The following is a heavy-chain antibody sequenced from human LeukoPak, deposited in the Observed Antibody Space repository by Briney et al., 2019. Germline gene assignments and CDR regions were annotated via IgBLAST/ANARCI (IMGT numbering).Heavy chain of an antibody. V-gene: IGHV4-39*02. CDR1: GGSISSSSYY. Sequence: SETLSLTCTVSGGSISSSSYYWGWIRQPPGKGLEWIGTIYYRGSTYYYPSLKSRVTISVDTSKNQFSLTLTSVTAADTAVYYCARDRSVGVLPAPPFDFWGQGTLVTVSS. CDR2: IYYRGST. CDR3: ARDRSVGVLPAPPFDF. J-gene: IGHJ4*02. D-gene: IGHD6-6*01.